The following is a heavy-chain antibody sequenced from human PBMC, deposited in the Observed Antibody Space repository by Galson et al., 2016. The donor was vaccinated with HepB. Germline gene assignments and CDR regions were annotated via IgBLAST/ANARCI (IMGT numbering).Heavy chain of an antibody. J-gene: IGHJ4*02. Sequence: SVKVSCKASGYTFSRYGINWVRQAPGQGLEWMGCIRGYDGTTHYAPKFQGRVTMTTDTSTNTAYMELRSLRSDDTAMYYCARETRGNCRGGSCYSDLDYWGRGTPLSVSS. CDR2: IRGYDGTT. CDR1: GYTFSRYG. D-gene: IGHD2-15*01. CDR3: ARETRGNCRGGSCYSDLDY. V-gene: IGHV1-18*01.